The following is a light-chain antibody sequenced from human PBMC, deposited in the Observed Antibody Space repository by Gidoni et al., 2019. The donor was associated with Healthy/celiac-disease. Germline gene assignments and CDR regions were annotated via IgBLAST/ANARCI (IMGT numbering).Light chain of an antibody. CDR2: AAS. V-gene: IGKV1-39*01. Sequence: DIQMTQSPSSLSASVGDRVTITCRASQSISSYLNWYQHKPGKAPKLLIYAASSLQSGVPSRFSGSGSGTDFTLTISSLQPEDFATYYCQQSYSTPLTFGPXTKVDIK. CDR3: QQSYSTPLT. CDR1: QSISSY. J-gene: IGKJ3*01.